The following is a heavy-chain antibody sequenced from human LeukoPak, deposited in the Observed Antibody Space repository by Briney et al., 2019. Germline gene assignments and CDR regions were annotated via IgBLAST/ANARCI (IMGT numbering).Heavy chain of an antibody. V-gene: IGHV1-2*02. Sequence: GASVKVSCKASGYTFTGYYMHWVRQAPGQGLEWMGWINPNSGGTNYAQKFQGRVTMTRDTSISTAYMELSRLRSDDTAVYYCARDLTRHYYGSGSNYWGQGTLVTVSS. J-gene: IGHJ4*02. D-gene: IGHD3-10*01. CDR1: GYTFTGYY. CDR3: ARDLTRHYYGSGSNY. CDR2: INPNSGGT.